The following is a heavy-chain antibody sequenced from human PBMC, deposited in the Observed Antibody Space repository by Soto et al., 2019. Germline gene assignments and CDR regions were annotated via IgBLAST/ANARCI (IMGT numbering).Heavy chain of an antibody. D-gene: IGHD3-10*01. CDR1: GGSFSGYY. CDR3: ARASETLDITMVRSYGMDV. J-gene: IGHJ6*02. Sequence: PSETLSLTCAVSGGSFSGYYWSWIRQSPGKGLEWIGDINHSGGTNYNPSLKSRVTISGDTSRSQFSLRLSSVTAADTAVYYCARASETLDITMVRSYGMDVWGQGTTVTVSS. CDR2: INHSGGT. V-gene: IGHV4-34*01.